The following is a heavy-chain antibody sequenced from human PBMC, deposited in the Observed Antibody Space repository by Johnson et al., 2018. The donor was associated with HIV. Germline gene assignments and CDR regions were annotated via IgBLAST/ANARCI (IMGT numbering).Heavy chain of an antibody. V-gene: IGHV3-66*01. J-gene: IGHJ3*02. D-gene: IGHD5-24*01. Sequence: VQLVESGGGLVQPGGSLRLSCAASGFTVSSNYMSWVRQAPGKGLEWVSVIYSGGSTYYADSVKDRFTIPRDNSKNTLYLQMHSLRAEDTAVYYCARGRDGYNADAFDSWGQGTMVTVSS. CDR3: ARGRDGYNADAFDS. CDR2: IYSGGST. CDR1: GFTVSSNY.